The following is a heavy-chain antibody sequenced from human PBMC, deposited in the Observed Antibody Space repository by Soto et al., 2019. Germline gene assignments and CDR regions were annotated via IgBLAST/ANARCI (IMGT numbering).Heavy chain of an antibody. V-gene: IGHV4-59*08. CDR3: ARHIAVAGDTNAFDI. D-gene: IGHD6-19*01. CDR2: IYYSGST. J-gene: IGHJ3*02. CDR1: GGSISSYY. Sequence: PSETLSLTCTVSGGSISSYYWSWIRQPPGKGLEWIGYIYYSGSTNYNPSLKSRVTISVDTSKNQFSLKLSSVTAADTAVYYCARHIAVAGDTNAFDIWGQGTMVTVSS.